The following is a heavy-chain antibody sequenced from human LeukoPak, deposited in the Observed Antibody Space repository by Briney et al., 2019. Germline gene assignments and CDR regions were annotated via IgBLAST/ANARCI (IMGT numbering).Heavy chain of an antibody. CDR1: GYSISSGYY. CDR2: IYHSGST. V-gene: IGHV4-38-2*02. D-gene: IGHD2/OR15-2a*01. J-gene: IGHJ3*02. CDR3: ARGGVIALTFLDI. Sequence: KPSETLSLTCTVSGYSISSGYYWGWMRQPPGKGLEWIGSIYHSGSTYYNRSLKSRVTISVDTSKNQFSLKLSSVTAADTAVYYCARGGVIALTFLDIWGQGTMVTVSS.